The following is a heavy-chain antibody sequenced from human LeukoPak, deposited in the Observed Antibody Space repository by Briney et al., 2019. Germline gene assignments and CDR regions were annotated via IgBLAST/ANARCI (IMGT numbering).Heavy chain of an antibody. V-gene: IGHV1-69*04. CDR1: GGTFSSYA. CDR2: IIPILGIA. CDR3: ARTPTTVTTGPSNWFDP. J-gene: IGHJ5*02. Sequence: ASVKVSCKASGGTFSSYAISWVRQAPGQGLEWMGRIIPILGIANYAQKFQGRVTITADKSTSTAYMELSSLRSEDTAVYYCARTPTTVTTGPSNWFDPWGQGTLVTVPS. D-gene: IGHD4-17*01.